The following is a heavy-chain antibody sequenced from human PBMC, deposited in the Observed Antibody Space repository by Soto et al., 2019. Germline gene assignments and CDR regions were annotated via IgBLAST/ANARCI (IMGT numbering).Heavy chain of an antibody. CDR3: ARGEFRYRYGQGGYYGMDG. V-gene: IGHV5-51*01. CDR1: GYNFTSYW. CDR2: IYPGDSDT. J-gene: IGHJ6*02. D-gene: IGHD5-18*01. Sequence: PGESLKISCKGSGYNFTSYWIGWVRQMPGKGLEWMGIIYPGDSDTRYSPSFQGQVTISADKSISTAYLQWSSLKASDTAMYYCARGEFRYRYGQGGYYGMDGWGQGTTVTVS.